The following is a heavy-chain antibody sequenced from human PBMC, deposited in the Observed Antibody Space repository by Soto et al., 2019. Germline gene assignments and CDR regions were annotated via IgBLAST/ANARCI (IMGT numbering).Heavy chain of an antibody. CDR3: ARGIISSSWQQRRENWSDP. D-gene: IGHD6-13*01. Sequence: SETLSLTCAVYGGSFSGYYWSWIRQPPGKGLEWIGEINHSGSTNYNPSLKSRVTISVDTSKNQFSLKLSSVTAAGTAVYYCARGIISSSWQQRRENWSDPWGQGTLVTVSS. J-gene: IGHJ5*02. CDR1: GGSFSGYY. V-gene: IGHV4-34*01. CDR2: INHSGST.